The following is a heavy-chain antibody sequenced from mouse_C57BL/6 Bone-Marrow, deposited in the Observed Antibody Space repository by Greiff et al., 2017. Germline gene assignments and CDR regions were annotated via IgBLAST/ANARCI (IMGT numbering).Heavy chain of an antibody. CDR3: TSERYYAMDY. CDR2: ISSGGDYI. V-gene: IGHV5-9-1*02. CDR1: GFTFSSYA. Sequence: EVKVEESGEGLVKPGGSLKLSCAASGFTFSSYAMSWVRQTPEKRLEWVASISSGGDYIYYADNVKGRFTISRDNARNTLYLQMSSLKSEDTAMYYCTSERYYAMDYWGQGTSVTVSS. J-gene: IGHJ4*01.